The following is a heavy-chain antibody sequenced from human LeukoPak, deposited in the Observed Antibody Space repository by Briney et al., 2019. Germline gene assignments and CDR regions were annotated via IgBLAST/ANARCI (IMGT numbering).Heavy chain of an antibody. J-gene: IGHJ4*02. CDR2: INHSGST. Sequence: SETLSLTCTVSGGSISSYYWSWIRQPPGKGLEWIGEINHSGSTNYNPSLKSRVTISVDTSKNQFSLKLSSVTAADTAVYYCARGRSSGSYYNVLYWGQGTLVTVSS. V-gene: IGHV4-34*01. CDR1: GGSISSYY. D-gene: IGHD3-10*01. CDR3: ARGRSSGSYYNVLY.